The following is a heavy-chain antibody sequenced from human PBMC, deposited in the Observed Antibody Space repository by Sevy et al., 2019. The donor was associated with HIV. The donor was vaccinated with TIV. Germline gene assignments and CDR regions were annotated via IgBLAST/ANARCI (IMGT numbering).Heavy chain of an antibody. D-gene: IGHD6-13*01. CDR2: LKSDVYGGTV. CDR3: TRWKAAQSIFDY. CDR1: GFTFGDYC. V-gene: IGHV3-49*04. J-gene: IGHJ4*02. Sequence: GGSLRLSCTASGFTFGDYCMSWVRQAPGKGLEWVAFLKSDVYGGTVDHAASVRGRFVISRDDSKTIAYLQMNDLKTEDTGVYYCTRWKAAQSIFDYWGQGALVTVAS.